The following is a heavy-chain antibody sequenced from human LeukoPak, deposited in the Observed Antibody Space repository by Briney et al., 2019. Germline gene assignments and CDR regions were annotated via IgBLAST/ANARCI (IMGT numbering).Heavy chain of an antibody. CDR3: ARYFDWPWAFDI. CDR1: GGSISSNNHY. J-gene: IGHJ3*02. CDR2: IYYSGNT. D-gene: IGHD3-9*01. Sequence: SGTLSLTCTVSGGSISSNNHYWGWIRQPPGKGLEWLGSIYYSGNTYYYPSLKSRVTISVDTSKSQFSLSLSSVTAAGTAVYYCARYFDWPWAFDIWGQGTMVTVSS. V-gene: IGHV4-39*01.